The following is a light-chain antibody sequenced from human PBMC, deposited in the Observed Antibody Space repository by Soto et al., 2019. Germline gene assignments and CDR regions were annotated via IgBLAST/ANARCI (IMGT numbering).Light chain of an antibody. CDR3: QQYNNWPPLT. J-gene: IGKJ4*01. CDR2: GAS. Sequence: EIVMTQSPATLSVSPGERATLSCRASQRVSSNLAWYQQKPGQAPRLLIYGASTRATGIPARFSGSGSGTEVTLTISSLQSEDVAVYYCQQYNNWPPLTFGGGTKVEIK. V-gene: IGKV3-15*01. CDR1: QRVSSN.